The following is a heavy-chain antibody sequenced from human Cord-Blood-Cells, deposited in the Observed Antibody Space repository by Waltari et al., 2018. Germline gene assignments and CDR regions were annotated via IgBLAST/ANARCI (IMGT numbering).Heavy chain of an antibody. CDR1: GGSISSHY. Sequence: QVQLQESGPGLVKPSETLSLPCPVSGGSISSHYWRWIRQPPGKGLEWIGYIYYSGSTNYNPSLKSRVTISVDTSKNQFSLKLSSVTAADTAVYYCARDMSSGYYGAFDIWGQGTMVTVSS. CDR2: IYYSGST. J-gene: IGHJ3*02. D-gene: IGHD3-22*01. V-gene: IGHV4-59*11. CDR3: ARDMSSGYYGAFDI.